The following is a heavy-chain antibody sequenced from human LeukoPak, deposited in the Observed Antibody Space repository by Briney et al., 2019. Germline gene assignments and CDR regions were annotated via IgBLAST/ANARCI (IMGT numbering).Heavy chain of an antibody. J-gene: IGHJ4*02. Sequence: GSVKVSCKASGYTFTSYYMHWVRQAPGQGVEWMGIINPSGGSKIYAQKFQGRVTMTREKTTRTVYIELSSLRSEDTAVYYCARDRYSYGYFDYWGQGTLVTVSS. CDR1: GYTFTSYY. CDR2: INPSGGSK. CDR3: ARDRYSYGYFDY. V-gene: IGHV1-46*01. D-gene: IGHD5-18*01.